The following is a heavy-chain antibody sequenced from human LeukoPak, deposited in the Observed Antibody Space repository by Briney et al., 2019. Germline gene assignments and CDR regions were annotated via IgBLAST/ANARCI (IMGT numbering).Heavy chain of an antibody. CDR3: ARDGSFGYSYGSDY. D-gene: IGHD5-18*01. CDR2: ISAYNGNT. V-gene: IGHV1-18*01. CDR1: GYTLTSYG. J-gene: IGHJ4*02. Sequence: GASVKVSCKASGYTLTSYGISWVRQAPGQGLEWMGWISAYNGNTNYAQKLQGRVTMTRDTSISTAYMELSRLRSDDTAVYYCARDGSFGYSYGSDYWGQGTLVTVSS.